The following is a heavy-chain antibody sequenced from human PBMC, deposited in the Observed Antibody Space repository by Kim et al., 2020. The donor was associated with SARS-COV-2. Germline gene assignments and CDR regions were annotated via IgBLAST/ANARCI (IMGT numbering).Heavy chain of an antibody. V-gene: IGHV5-10-1*01. Sequence: YSPSFQGHVTISADKSISTAYLQWSSLKASDTAMYYCARLTRVGATLIDYWGQGTLVTVSS. J-gene: IGHJ4*02. CDR3: ARLTRVGATLIDY. D-gene: IGHD1-26*01.